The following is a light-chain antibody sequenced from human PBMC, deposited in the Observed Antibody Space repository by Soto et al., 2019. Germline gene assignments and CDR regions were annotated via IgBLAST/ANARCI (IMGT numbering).Light chain of an antibody. Sequence: QSALTQPASVSGSPGQSITISCTGTISDVGAYNYVSWYQQNSGKAPKLLIYDVSNRPSGVSNRFSGSKSGNTASLTISGLQAEDEGDYYCSSYTTCSTRGIFGGGTKVTVL. CDR2: DVS. CDR1: ISDVGAYNY. CDR3: SSYTTCSTRGI. V-gene: IGLV2-14*01. J-gene: IGLJ2*01.